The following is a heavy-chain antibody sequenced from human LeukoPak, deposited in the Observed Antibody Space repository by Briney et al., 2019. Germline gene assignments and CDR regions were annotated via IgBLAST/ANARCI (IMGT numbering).Heavy chain of an antibody. CDR3: AKVSDYDFWSGTRTFDY. CDR2: ITGSGGGT. D-gene: IGHD3-3*01. Sequence: GGSLRLSCAASGFTFSSYGMHWVRQAPGKGLEWVSAITGSGGGTYYADSVKGRFTISRDNSKNTLYLQMNSLRAEDTAVYYCAKVSDYDFWSGTRTFDYWGQGTLVTVSS. V-gene: IGHV3-23*01. J-gene: IGHJ4*02. CDR1: GFTFSSYG.